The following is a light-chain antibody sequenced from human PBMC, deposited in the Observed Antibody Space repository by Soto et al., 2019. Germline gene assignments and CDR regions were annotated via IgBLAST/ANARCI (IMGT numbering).Light chain of an antibody. CDR1: NIGDKS. CDR3: QVWDSGSDQVV. V-gene: IGLV3-21*02. J-gene: IGLJ2*01. Sequence: SYELTQPPSVSVAPGQTARITCGGNNIGDKSVHWYLQKPGQAPVLVVYDDSHRPSGIPERFSGSKSGHTATLTISRVEAGDEADYYCQVWDSGSDQVVFGGGTKVTVL. CDR2: DDS.